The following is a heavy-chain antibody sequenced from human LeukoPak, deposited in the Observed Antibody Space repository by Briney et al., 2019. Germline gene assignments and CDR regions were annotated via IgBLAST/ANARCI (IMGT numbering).Heavy chain of an antibody. CDR1: GFTFSSYS. CDR2: ITSSSNTI. CDR3: ARRGAVAGTTDY. J-gene: IGHJ4*02. Sequence: PGGSLRLSCAASGFTFSSYSMNWVRQAPGKGLEWVSYITSSSNTIYYADSVKGRFTISRDNAKNSLHLQMNSLRAEDTAVYYCARRGAVAGTTDYWGQGTLVTVSS. D-gene: IGHD6-19*01. V-gene: IGHV3-48*04.